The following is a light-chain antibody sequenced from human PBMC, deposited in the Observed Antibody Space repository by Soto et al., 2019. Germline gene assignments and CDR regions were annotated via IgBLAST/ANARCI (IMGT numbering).Light chain of an antibody. CDR3: SSYTTSSTVV. J-gene: IGLJ2*01. CDR2: EVS. Sequence: QSVLTQPASVSGSRGQSITISCTGTSTDVGSYNYVSWYQQHPGKAPKLMIYEVSNRPSGVSNRFSGSKSGNTASLTISGLQAEDEADYYCSSYTTSSTVVFGGGTKVTVL. V-gene: IGLV2-14*01. CDR1: STDVGSYNY.